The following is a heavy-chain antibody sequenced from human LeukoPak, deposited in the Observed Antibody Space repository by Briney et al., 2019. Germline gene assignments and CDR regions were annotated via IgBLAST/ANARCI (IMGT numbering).Heavy chain of an antibody. CDR3: AKGGATVIDY. J-gene: IGHJ4*02. Sequence: GGSLRLSCAPSGPTSSNNWMHWVRHAPGKWRVWVSRINSDGRSTTSADSVKGRFTISRDNAKNSLYLKMISLRAEDTAVYFCAKGGATVIDYWGQGTLVTVSS. CDR2: INSDGRST. D-gene: IGHD4-17*01. CDR1: GPTSSNNW. V-gene: IGHV3-74*01.